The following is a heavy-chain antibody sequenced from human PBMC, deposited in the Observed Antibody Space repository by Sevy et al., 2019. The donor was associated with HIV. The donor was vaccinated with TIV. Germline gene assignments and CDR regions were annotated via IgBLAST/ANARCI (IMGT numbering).Heavy chain of an antibody. V-gene: IGHV4-38-2*01. J-gene: IGHJ5*01. CDR1: SYSVGSDNY. D-gene: IGHD5-12*01. Sequence: SETLSLTCAVSSYSVGSDNYWGWIRQSPGKGLEWIGIIYRSGTTYYNPSLKSRVTISVDTSKNQFSLKLSSVTASDTDVYFCARALGMATFGQIRFDSWGQGTLVTVSS. CDR2: IYRSGTT. CDR3: ARALGMATFGQIRFDS.